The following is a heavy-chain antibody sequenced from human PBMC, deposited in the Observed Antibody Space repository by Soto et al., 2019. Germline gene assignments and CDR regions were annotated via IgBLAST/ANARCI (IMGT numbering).Heavy chain of an antibody. V-gene: IGHV4-31*03. Sequence: SETLCLTCTVSGGSITSGGYCWSWIRQHPGKGLEWIGYIYYSGFTYYNPSLKSRVTISVDTSKNQFSLKLSSVTAADTAVYYCARSVFPWCQGALVTVPS. CDR1: GGSITSGGYC. J-gene: IGHJ5*02. CDR3: ARSVFP. CDR2: IYYSGFT.